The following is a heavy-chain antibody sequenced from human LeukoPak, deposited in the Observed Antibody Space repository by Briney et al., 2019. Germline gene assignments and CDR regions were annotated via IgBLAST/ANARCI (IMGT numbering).Heavy chain of an antibody. CDR3: AGSSWPYYYYYMDV. CDR1: GGSISSYY. J-gene: IGHJ6*03. D-gene: IGHD6-13*01. CDR2: IYYSGST. Sequence: SETLSLTCTVSGGSISSYYWSWIRQPPGKGLEWIGYIYYSGSTNYNPSLKSRVTISVDTSKNQFSLKLSSVTAADTAVYYCAGSSWPYYYYYMDVWGKGTMVTVSS. V-gene: IGHV4-59*01.